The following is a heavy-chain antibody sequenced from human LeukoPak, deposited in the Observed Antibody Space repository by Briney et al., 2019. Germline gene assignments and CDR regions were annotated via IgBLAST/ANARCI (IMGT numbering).Heavy chain of an antibody. Sequence: PSETLSLTCTVSGGSISSYYWSWIRQPAGKGLEWIGRIYTSGSTNYNPSLKSRVTMSVDTSKNQFSLKLSSVTAADTAVYYCARDYGDYDKSLYYFDYWGQGTLVTVSS. CDR2: IYTSGST. J-gene: IGHJ4*02. CDR3: ARDYGDYDKSLYYFDY. CDR1: GGSISSYY. D-gene: IGHD4-17*01. V-gene: IGHV4-4*07.